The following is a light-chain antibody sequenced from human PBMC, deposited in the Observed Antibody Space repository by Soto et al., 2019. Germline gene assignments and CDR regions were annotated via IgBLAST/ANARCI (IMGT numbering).Light chain of an antibody. V-gene: IGLV2-11*01. CDR2: DVS. CDR3: CSYAGDLAL. J-gene: IGLJ2*01. Sequence: QLVLTQPRSVSGSPGQSVTISCTGTSSDVGGYDFVSWYQQHPGKAPKLMISDVSNRPSGVPDRFSGSKSGNTASLTISGLQAEDEADYYCCSYAGDLALFGGGTKVTVL. CDR1: SSDVGGYDF.